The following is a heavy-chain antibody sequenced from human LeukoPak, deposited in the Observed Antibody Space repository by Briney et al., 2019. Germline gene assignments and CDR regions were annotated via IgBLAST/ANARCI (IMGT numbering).Heavy chain of an antibody. CDR3: ARVARGYYDTPDP. CDR2: IYYSGST. CDR1: GGSFSGYY. Sequence: SETLSLTCAVYGGSFSGYYWSWIRQPPGKGLEWIGYIYYSGSTNYNPSLKSRVTISVDTSKNQFSLKLSSVTAADTAVYYCARVARGYYDTPDPWGQGTLVTVSS. J-gene: IGHJ5*02. V-gene: IGHV4-59*01. D-gene: IGHD3-22*01.